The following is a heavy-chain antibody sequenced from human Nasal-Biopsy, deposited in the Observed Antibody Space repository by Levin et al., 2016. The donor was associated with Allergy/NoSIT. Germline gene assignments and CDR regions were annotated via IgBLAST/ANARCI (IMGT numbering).Heavy chain of an antibody. V-gene: IGHV3-23*01. CDR2: ISGTGTHT. J-gene: IGHJ1*01. Sequence: GESLKISCAASGFMFSHYAMNWVRQAPGKGLEWVSGISGTGTHTSYADSVKGRFTISRDNVKNMVYLEMNNLTGDDTAVYYCAKEHLLDSTNCRACAPYFRNWGQGTLVRVSS. CDR1: GFMFSHYA. CDR3: AKEHLLDSTNCRACAPYFRN. D-gene: IGHD2-2*01.